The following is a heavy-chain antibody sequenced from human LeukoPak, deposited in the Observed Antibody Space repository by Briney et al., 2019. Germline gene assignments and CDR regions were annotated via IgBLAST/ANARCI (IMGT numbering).Heavy chain of an antibody. Sequence: PSQTLSLTCTVSGGSLCSGGYCVSWIRQQPGNGLEWIGDIFQSGRTYSNPSLKSRLTISVDTSKNQSSIKLSSVPAAGPAVNACPREGCGGDCYSWDGHYYFDYWGKGTPVTVSP. V-gene: IGHV4-30-2*05. D-gene: IGHD2-21*02. J-gene: IGHJ4*02. CDR3: PREGCGGDCYSWDGHYYFDY. CDR2: IFQSGRT. CDR1: GGSLCSGGYC.